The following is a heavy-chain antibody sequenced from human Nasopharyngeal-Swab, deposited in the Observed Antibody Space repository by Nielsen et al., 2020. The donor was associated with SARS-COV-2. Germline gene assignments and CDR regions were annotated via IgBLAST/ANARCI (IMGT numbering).Heavy chain of an antibody. CDR3: ARRYGDFWSGHYFDY. J-gene: IGHJ4*02. Sequence: GSLRLSCAVSGYSISSGYYWGWIRQPPGKGLEWIGGIYHSGSTYYNPSLKSRVTISVDTSKNQFSLKLSSVTAADTAVYYCARRYGDFWSGHYFDYWGQGTLVTVSS. CDR1: GYSISSGYY. CDR2: IYHSGST. V-gene: IGHV4-38-2*01. D-gene: IGHD3-3*01.